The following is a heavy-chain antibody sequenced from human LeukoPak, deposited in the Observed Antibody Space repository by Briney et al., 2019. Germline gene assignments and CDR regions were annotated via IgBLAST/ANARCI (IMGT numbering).Heavy chain of an antibody. J-gene: IGHJ5*02. CDR1: GFTFEHYA. CDR2: ISWNSGHI. CDR3: AKDLRGSSWTGWFDP. Sequence: GGSLRLSCAASGFTFEHYAIHWVRQAPGTGQEWVSGISWNSGHIGYADSVKGRFTISRANAKNSLYLQMNSLRAEDTAVYYCAKDLRGSSWTGWFDPWGQGTLVTVSS. V-gene: IGHV3-9*01. D-gene: IGHD6-13*01.